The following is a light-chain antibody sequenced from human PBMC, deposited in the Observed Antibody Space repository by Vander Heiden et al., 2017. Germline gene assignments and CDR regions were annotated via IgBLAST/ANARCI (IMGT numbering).Light chain of an antibody. V-gene: IGLV1-40*01. J-gene: IGLJ3*02. Sequence: QSVLTQPPSVSGAPGQRVTVPCTGSSSNIGAGYDVHWYQKFPGTAPKVLIYGNNNRPSGVPDRFSGSKSGTSASLAITGLQAEDEADYYCQSYDSALSGSVFGGGTKLTVL. CDR1: SSNIGAGYD. CDR3: QSYDSALSGSV. CDR2: GNN.